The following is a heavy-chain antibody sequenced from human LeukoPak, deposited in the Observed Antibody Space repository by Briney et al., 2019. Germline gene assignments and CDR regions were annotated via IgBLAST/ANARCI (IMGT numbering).Heavy chain of an antibody. CDR1: GYTFTSYG. CDR2: INPNSGGT. V-gene: IGHV1-2*02. Sequence: ASVKVSCKASGYTFTSYGISWVRQAPGQGLEWMGWINPNSGGTNNAQNFQGRVTMTSDASISTAYMELSRLRSDDTAVYYCARDPTRAGYFDYWGQGTLVTVSA. CDR3: ARDPTRAGYFDY. D-gene: IGHD4-11*01. J-gene: IGHJ4*02.